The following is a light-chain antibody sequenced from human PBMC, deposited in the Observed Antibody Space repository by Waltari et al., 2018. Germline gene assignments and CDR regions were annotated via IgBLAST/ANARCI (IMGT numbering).Light chain of an antibody. CDR1: QGISDY. J-gene: IGKJ4*01. CDR3: QKYNSAPHT. CDR2: ATS. Sequence: DIQMTQSPSSLSASVGDRVTNTCRASQGISDYLAWYQQKPGKIPRLLIYATSTLQSGVSSRFSGSGSGTDFTLTITSLQPEDVANYYCQKYNSAPHTFGGGTKVEIK. V-gene: IGKV1-27*01.